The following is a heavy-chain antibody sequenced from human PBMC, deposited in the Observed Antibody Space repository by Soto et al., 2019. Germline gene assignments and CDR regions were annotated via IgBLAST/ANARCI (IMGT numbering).Heavy chain of an antibody. CDR2: IYYSGST. CDR1: GGSISSGDYY. V-gene: IGHV4-30-4*01. J-gene: IGHJ5*02. Sequence: PSETLSLTCTVSGGSISSGDYYWSWIRQPPGKGLEWIGYIYYSGSTYYNPSLKSRVTISVDTSKNQFSLKLSSVTAADTAVYYCARASLEDFWSGQGWFDPWGQGTLVTVYS. CDR3: ARASLEDFWSGQGWFDP. D-gene: IGHD3-3*01.